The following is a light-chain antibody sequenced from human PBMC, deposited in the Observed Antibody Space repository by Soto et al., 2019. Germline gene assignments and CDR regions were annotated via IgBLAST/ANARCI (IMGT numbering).Light chain of an antibody. CDR3: QSYDSSLSGWV. Sequence: QSVLTQPPSVSGAPGQRVTIFCTGSSSNIGADYDVHWYQQLPGTAPKLLIYGNSNRPSGVPDRFSGSKSGTSASLAITGLQDEDETDYYCQSYDSSLSGWVFGGGTKLTVL. CDR1: SSNIGADYD. CDR2: GNS. J-gene: IGLJ3*02. V-gene: IGLV1-40*01.